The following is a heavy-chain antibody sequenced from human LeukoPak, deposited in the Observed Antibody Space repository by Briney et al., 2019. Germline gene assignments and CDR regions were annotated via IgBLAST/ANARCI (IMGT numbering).Heavy chain of an antibody. Sequence: KCGESLNISCKGSGYTSTSYWIGGGRQNPGKGLEWMGITYPGNPNTRYSPSSQGQVTISDDKSMSTAYLQWSSLKASATDMYYCAGLVQDYYGMDVWGQGTTVTVSS. CDR1: GYTSTSYW. CDR3: AGLVQDYYGMDV. J-gene: IGHJ6*01. CDR2: TYPGNPNT. V-gene: IGHV5-51*01.